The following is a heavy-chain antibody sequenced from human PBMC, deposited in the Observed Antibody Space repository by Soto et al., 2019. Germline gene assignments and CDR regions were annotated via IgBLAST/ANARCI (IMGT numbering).Heavy chain of an antibody. D-gene: IGHD4-17*01. CDR3: ARDCLWDYGGYYYYYGMDV. CDR1: GFTFSSYS. J-gene: IGHJ6*02. CDR2: ISSSSSYI. V-gene: IGHV3-21*01. Sequence: PGGSLRLSCAASGFTFSSYSMNWVRQAPGKGLEWVSSISSSSSYIYYADSVKGRFTISRDNAKNSLYLQMNSLRAEDTAVYYCARDCLWDYGGYYYYYGMDVWGQGTTVTVSS.